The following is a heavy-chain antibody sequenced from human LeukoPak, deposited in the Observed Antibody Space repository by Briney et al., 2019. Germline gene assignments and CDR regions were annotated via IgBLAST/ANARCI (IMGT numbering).Heavy chain of an antibody. J-gene: IGHJ4*02. CDR2: IIPILGIA. CDR3: ASGGYERSAGSGYDYNFDY. Sequence: GASVKVSCKASGGSFTFTSHAISWVRQAPGQGLEWMGRIIPILGIANYAQKFQGRVTITADKSTSTAYMELSSLRSEDTAVYYCASGGYERSAGSGYDYNFDYWGQGTLVTVSS. CDR1: GGSFTFTSHA. D-gene: IGHD5-12*01. V-gene: IGHV1-69*04.